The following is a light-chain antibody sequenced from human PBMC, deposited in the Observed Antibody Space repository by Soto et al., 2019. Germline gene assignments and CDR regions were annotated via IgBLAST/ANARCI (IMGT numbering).Light chain of an antibody. CDR2: AAS. V-gene: IGKV1-39*01. CDR3: QQSLTIPYT. Sequence: DIQMTQSPSSLSASVRDRVTITCRASQTISTHLNWYQQKPGKAPKLLIYAASTLQSGVPSRFSGSGSGTDFTLTINSLQPEDFATYYCQQSLTIPYTFGQGTSWRSN. J-gene: IGKJ2*01. CDR1: QTISTH.